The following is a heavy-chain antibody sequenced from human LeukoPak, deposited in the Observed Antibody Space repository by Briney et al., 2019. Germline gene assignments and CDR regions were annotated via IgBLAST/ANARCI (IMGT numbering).Heavy chain of an antibody. CDR3: AKAGYSGIYLFDY. J-gene: IGHJ4*02. D-gene: IGHD1-26*01. V-gene: IGHV3-74*03. Sequence: GGSLRLSCAASGFTFSRYWMHWVRQAPGKGLMWVSRISPDGSTTLYADSVKGRFTISRDNSKNTLYLQMNSLRAEDTAVYYCAKAGYSGIYLFDYWGQGTLVTVSS. CDR2: ISPDGSTT. CDR1: GFTFSRYW.